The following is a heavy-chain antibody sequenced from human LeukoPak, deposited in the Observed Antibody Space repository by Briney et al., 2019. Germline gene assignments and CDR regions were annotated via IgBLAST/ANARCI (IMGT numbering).Heavy chain of an antibody. CDR2: IDPSDSYT. CDR3: ARSPTYYDILTGHNWFDP. V-gene: IGHV5-10-1*01. J-gene: IGHJ5*02. Sequence: GESLKISCKGSGYSFTSYWISWVRQMPGKGLEWMGRIDPSDSYTNYSPSFQGHVTISADKSISTAYLQWSSLKASDTAMYYCARSPTYYDILTGHNWFDPWGQGTLVTVSS. CDR1: GYSFTSYW. D-gene: IGHD3-9*01.